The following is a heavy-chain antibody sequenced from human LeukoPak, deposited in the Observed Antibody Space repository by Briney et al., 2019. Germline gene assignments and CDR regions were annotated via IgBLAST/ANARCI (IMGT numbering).Heavy chain of an antibody. CDR2: IYYSGST. V-gene: IGHV4-39*01. D-gene: IGHD5-24*01. Sequence: GSLRLSCATSGFTFSTFWMHWVRQAPGKGLEWIGSIYYSGSTYYNPSLKSRVTISVDTSKNQFSLKLSSVTAADTAVYYCARGLEMSTTLFDYWGQGTLVTVSS. CDR3: ARGLEMSTTLFDY. CDR1: GFTFSTFW. J-gene: IGHJ4*02.